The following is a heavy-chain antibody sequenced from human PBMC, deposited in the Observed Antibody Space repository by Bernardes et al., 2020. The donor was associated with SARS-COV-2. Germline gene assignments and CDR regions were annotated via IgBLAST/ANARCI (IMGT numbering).Heavy chain of an antibody. J-gene: IGHJ4*02. CDR1: GFTFSRYW. D-gene: IGHD6-6*01. V-gene: IGHV3-74*01. CDR2: INTDGSNT. Sequence: GGSLRLSCEASGFTFSRYWMHLVRQAPGTGLVWVSRINTDGSNTNYADSVKGRFTISRDNARNTVSLQMDGLRAGDTAVYFCARDQSHSGSPGPDYWGQGSLVTVSS. CDR3: ARDQSHSGSPGPDY.